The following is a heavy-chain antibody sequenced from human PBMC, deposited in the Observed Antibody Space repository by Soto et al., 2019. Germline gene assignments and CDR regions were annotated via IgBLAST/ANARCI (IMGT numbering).Heavy chain of an antibody. Sequence: QMQLVQSGAEVKKPGSSVKVSCKASGGTLSSFINYPINWVRQAPGQGLEWMGGIVPNVGTVNYAQKFQGSVTIIADKATGTAYMGLSSLRSEDTALYYCARRDTSGFLRYFDNWGQGTLVTVSS. J-gene: IGHJ4*02. CDR3: ARRDTSGFLRYFDN. CDR2: IVPNVGTV. V-gene: IGHV1-69*06. D-gene: IGHD3-3*01. CDR1: GGTLSSFINYP.